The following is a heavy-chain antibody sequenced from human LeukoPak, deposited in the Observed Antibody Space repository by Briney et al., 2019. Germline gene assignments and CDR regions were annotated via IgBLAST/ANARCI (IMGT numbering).Heavy chain of an antibody. CDR2: ISGRGDKT. CDR1: GFTFRNYA. J-gene: IGHJ4*02. Sequence: PGGSLRLSCAASGFTFRNYAMSWVRQAPGKGLEWVSVISGRGDKTYYAGSAKGRFTISRDNSKNTLYLQMNGLGDVDTAIYYCAKGIQWELPLEYWGQGTLVTVSS. CDR3: AKGIQWELPLEY. D-gene: IGHD1-26*01. V-gene: IGHV3-23*01.